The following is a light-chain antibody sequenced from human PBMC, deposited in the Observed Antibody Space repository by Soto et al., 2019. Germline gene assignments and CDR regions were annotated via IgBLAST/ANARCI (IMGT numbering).Light chain of an antibody. CDR2: GAS. V-gene: IGKV3-20*01. CDR3: QQYSDSPPEFT. Sequence: EIVLTQSPGTLSLSPGERATLSCRASQSISSSYLAWYQQRPGQAPRLLIFGASYRATGIPDRFSGSGSGTDFTLTISRLEPEDFAVYYCQQYSDSPPEFTFGPG. CDR1: QSISSSY. J-gene: IGKJ3*01.